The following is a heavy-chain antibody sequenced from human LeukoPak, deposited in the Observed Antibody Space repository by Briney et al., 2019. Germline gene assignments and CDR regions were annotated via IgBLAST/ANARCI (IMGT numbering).Heavy chain of an antibody. Sequence: ASVKVSCKASGYTFTNHSINWVRQAPGQGLEYMGWIDTNTGNPTYAQAFTGRIVFSLDTSVSTAYLDIRSLTAEDTAVYFCARRSMVQHLDVWGKGTTVIVSS. J-gene: IGHJ6*04. CDR2: IDTNTGNP. V-gene: IGHV7-4-1*02. CDR3: ARRSMVQHLDV. CDR1: GYTFTNHS. D-gene: IGHD3-10*01.